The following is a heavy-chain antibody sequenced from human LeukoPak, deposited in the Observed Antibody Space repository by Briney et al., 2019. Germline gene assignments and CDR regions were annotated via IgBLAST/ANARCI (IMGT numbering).Heavy chain of an antibody. D-gene: IGHD3-16*01. CDR2: IKQDGSEK. CDR1: GFTFSSYW. J-gene: IGHJ4*02. Sequence: AGGSLRLSCAASGFTFSSYWMSWVRQAPGKGLEGVANIKQDGSEKYYVDSVKGRFTISRDNAKNSLYLQMNNLRPDDTAFYFCVKEGVEYSYSYGDYWGQGTLVTVSS. CDR3: VKEGVEYSYSYGDY. V-gene: IGHV3-7*01.